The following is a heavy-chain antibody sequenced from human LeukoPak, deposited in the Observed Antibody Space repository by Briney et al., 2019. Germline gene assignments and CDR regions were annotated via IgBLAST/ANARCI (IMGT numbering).Heavy chain of an antibody. D-gene: IGHD6-19*01. CDR3: AKTDSGWSFAS. Sequence: GGSLRLSCAASGFTFSTYAVNWVRQAPGKGLEWVSTISGSGDSTYYADSVKGRFTISRDNSKNTLYLQMNNLRAEDTAVYYCAKTDSGWSFASWGQGTLVTVSS. CDR1: GFTFSTYA. CDR2: ISGSGDST. J-gene: IGHJ4*02. V-gene: IGHV3-23*01.